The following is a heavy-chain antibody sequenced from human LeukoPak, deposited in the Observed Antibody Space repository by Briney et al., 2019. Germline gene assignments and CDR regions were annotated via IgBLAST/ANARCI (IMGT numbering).Heavy chain of an antibody. V-gene: IGHV3-21*01. Sequence: GGSLRLSCAASGFTFSSSAMSWVRQVPGKGLEWVSSISSSSSYIYYADSVKGRFTISRDNAKNSLYLQMNSLRAEDTAVYYCARDKYYKSGMDVWGQGTTVTVSS. CDR1: GFTFSSSA. D-gene: IGHD3-10*01. CDR3: ARDKYYKSGMDV. J-gene: IGHJ6*02. CDR2: ISSSSSYI.